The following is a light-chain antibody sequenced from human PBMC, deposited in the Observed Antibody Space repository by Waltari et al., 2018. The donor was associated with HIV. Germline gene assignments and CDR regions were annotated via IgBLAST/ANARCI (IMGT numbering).Light chain of an antibody. J-gene: IGLJ1*01. CDR1: NIDIGNYSL. CDR3: CSYAGRNNYYV. V-gene: IGLV2-23*02. Sequence: QSALTPDASVSGSPGQSITISCTGNNIDIGNYSLVSWYQQYPGRAPKLMIFEVTKRPAGVSPRFAGSRSGNTASLTITGLLVEDEADYYGCSYAGRNNYYVVAAGTTVTVL. CDR2: EVT.